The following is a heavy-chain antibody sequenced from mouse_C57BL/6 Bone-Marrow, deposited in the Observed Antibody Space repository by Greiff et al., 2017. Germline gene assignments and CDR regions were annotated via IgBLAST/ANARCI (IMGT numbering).Heavy chain of an antibody. D-gene: IGHD2-2*01. V-gene: IGHV1-59*01. Sequence: QVQLQQPGAELVRPGTSVKMSCKASGYTFTSYWMHWVKQRPGQGLEWIGVIDPSDSYTYYNQKFKGKATLTVDTSSSTAYMQLSSLTSEDSAVYYCASSYGYGRYWYFDVWGTGTTVTVSS. J-gene: IGHJ1*03. CDR1: GYTFTSYW. CDR3: ASSYGYGRYWYFDV. CDR2: IDPSDSYT.